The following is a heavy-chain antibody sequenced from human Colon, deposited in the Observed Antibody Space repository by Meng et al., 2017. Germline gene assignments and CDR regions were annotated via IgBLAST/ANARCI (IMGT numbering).Heavy chain of an antibody. CDR2: TSHSGST. CDR1: GGSISRSDW. Sequence: QVLLQAAGPGLVKPAETLSLTCTVSGGSISRSDWWSWVRQPPGKGLEWIGETSHSGSTNYSPSLQSRVTISLDKSKNQLSLKLNSVTAADTAVYYCASSDYYRSDYWGQGTLVTVSS. J-gene: IGHJ4*02. CDR3: ASSDYYRSDY. D-gene: IGHD3-22*01. V-gene: IGHV4-4*02.